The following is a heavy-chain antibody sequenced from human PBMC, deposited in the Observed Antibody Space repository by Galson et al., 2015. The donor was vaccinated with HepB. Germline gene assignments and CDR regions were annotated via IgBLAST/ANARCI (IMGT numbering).Heavy chain of an antibody. Sequence: SLRLSCAASGFTFSSYSMNWVRQAPGKGLEWVSYISSSSSTIYYADSVKGRFTISRDNAKNSLYLQMNSLRAEDTAVYYCARDRENAVPAAMRIYYYYYGMDVWGQGTTVTVSS. D-gene: IGHD2-2*01. CDR3: ARDRENAVPAAMRIYYYYYGMDV. J-gene: IGHJ6*02. CDR1: GFTFSSYS. V-gene: IGHV3-48*01. CDR2: ISSSSSTI.